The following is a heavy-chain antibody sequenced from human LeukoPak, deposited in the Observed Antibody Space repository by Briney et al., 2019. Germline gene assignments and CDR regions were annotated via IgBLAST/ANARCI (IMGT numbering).Heavy chain of an antibody. D-gene: IGHD3-22*01. CDR2: ISSSGSTI. J-gene: IGHJ3*02. CDR1: GFTFSDYY. CDR3: ARDVTFYYYDSSEAFDI. Sequence: GGSLRLSCAASGFTFSDYYMSWIRQAPGKGLEWVSYISSSGSTIYYADSVKGRFTISRDNAKNSLYLQMNSLRAEDTAVYYCARDVTFYYYDSSEAFDIWGQGTMVTVSS. V-gene: IGHV3-11*01.